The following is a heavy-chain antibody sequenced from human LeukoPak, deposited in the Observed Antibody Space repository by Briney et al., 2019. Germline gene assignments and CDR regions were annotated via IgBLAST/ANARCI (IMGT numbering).Heavy chain of an antibody. CDR3: ATASGSWYRYYFDN. CDR2: ISSTSNMI. Sequence: PGGSLRLSRAASGFTFSNYEMNWVRQAPGKGLEWVSYISSTSNMIYYADSVRGRFTISRDNAENSLYLQMNSLRAEDTAVYYCATASGSWYRYYFDNWGQGTLVTVSS. D-gene: IGHD6-13*01. J-gene: IGHJ4*02. CDR1: GFTFSNYE. V-gene: IGHV3-48*03.